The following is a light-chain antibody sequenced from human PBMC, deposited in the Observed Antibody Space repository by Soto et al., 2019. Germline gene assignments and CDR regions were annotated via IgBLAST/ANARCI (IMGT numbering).Light chain of an antibody. V-gene: IGLV2-14*01. Sequence: QSVLTQPASVSGSAGQSVTISCTGPRSDIGDSNFISWYQHSPGKAPRLLIYEVNNRPSGVSRRFSGSKAGNTASLTISGRLDDDEADYFCASFRSGTILVFGSGTKLTVL. CDR1: RSDIGDSNF. CDR2: EVN. CDR3: ASFRSGTILV. J-gene: IGLJ1*01.